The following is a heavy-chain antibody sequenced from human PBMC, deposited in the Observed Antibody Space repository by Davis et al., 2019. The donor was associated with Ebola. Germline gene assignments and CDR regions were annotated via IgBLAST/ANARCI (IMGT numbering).Heavy chain of an antibody. CDR3: ARGNYYSMDV. V-gene: IGHV3-74*01. CDR2: INSDGSST. Sequence: GESLKISCAASGFSFSSYWMHWVRQAPGKGLGWVSRINSDGSSTSAADSVKGRFTSSRDNAKNTLYVEMNNLTVEDTAVYYCARGNYYSMDVWGQGTTVTVSS. J-gene: IGHJ6*02. D-gene: IGHD2/OR15-2a*01. CDR1: GFSFSSYW.